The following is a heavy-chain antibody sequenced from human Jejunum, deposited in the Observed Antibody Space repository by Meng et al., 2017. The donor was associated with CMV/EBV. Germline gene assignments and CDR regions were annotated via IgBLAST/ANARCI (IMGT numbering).Heavy chain of an antibody. Sequence: SAFTFSDHYMDWVRQAPGEGLEWVGRIRTIASTYITVYAASATGRFIISRDASETSLYLHMSSLETYAPAVYYCARAAYGHGPDNWGQGTLVTVSS. CDR3: ARAAYGHGPDN. CDR1: AFTFSDHY. V-gene: IGHV3-72*01. J-gene: IGHJ4*02. D-gene: IGHD4-17*01. CDR2: IRTIASTYIT.